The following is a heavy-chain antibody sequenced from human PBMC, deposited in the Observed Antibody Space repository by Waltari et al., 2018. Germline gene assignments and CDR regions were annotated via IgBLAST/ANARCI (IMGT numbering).Heavy chain of an antibody. CDR1: GFSFSSYV. J-gene: IGHJ4*02. Sequence: EVQLLESGGDLVQPGGSLRLSCEASGFSFSSYVITWGRPAPGRGVDGVAGITAGGSSTYYADSVKGRFTISRDNSNNALYLQMNTLRAEDTAVYYCAKGLALGTYKFYFEYWGQGTLVTVSS. CDR3: AKGLALGTYKFYFEY. CDR2: ITAGGSST. D-gene: IGHD3-10*01. V-gene: IGHV3-23*03.